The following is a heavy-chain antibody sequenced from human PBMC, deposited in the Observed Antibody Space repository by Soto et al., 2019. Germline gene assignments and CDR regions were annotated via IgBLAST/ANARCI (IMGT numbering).Heavy chain of an antibody. J-gene: IGHJ4*02. Sequence: QVQLVESGGGVVQPGRSLRLSCAASGFTFSSYNMHWVRQAPGKGLEWVTVISYDDGSNKSYADSVKGRFTISRDNSKNPLYLQINSLTAEDTAVYYCARTTAVSGTPEFDYWGQGTLVTVSS. D-gene: IGHD6-19*01. CDR1: GFTFSSYN. CDR3: ARTTAVSGTPEFDY. CDR2: ISYDDGSNK. V-gene: IGHV3-30-3*01.